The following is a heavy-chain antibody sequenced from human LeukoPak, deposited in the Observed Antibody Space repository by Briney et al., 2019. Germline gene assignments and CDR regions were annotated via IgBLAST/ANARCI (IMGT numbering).Heavy chain of an antibody. CDR3: ARASYYYGSGRHSYYFDY. V-gene: IGHV3-30*02. CDR1: GFSFRDYG. D-gene: IGHD3-10*01. CDR2: IQYDGNNI. Sequence: GGSLRLSCTTSGFSFRDYGMHWVRQASGKGLELVAFIQYDGNNIYYADSVKGRFAISRDDSKNTLYLEMNSLRPEDTAVYYCARASYYYGSGRHSYYFDYWGQGTLVTVSS. J-gene: IGHJ4*02.